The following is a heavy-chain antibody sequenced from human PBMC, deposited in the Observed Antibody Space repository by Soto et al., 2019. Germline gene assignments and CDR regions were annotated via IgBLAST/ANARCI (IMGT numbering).Heavy chain of an antibody. V-gene: IGHV1-2*04. CDR3: ARGVSDFWSGYSPYYFDY. D-gene: IGHD3-3*01. Sequence: ASVKVSCKASRYTFTSYAMHWVRQAPGQRLEWMGWINTSSGGTNYSQKFQGWVTMTRDTSISTAYMELTRLRSDDTAVYYCARGVSDFWSGYSPYYFDYWGQGTLVTVSS. CDR1: RYTFTSYA. J-gene: IGHJ4*02. CDR2: INTSSGGT.